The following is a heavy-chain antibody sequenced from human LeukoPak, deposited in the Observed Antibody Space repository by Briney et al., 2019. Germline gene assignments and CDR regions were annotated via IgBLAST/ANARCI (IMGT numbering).Heavy chain of an antibody. CDR3: ARSRGSGWGRTYYFDY. Sequence: PSETLSLTCTVSGGSISSYYWSWIRQPLGKGLEWIGYIYYSGSTNYNPSLKSRVTISVDTSKNQFSLKLSSVTAADTVVYYCARSRGSGWGRTYYFDYWGQGTLVTVSS. CDR2: IYYSGST. CDR1: GGSISSYY. V-gene: IGHV4-59*01. D-gene: IGHD6-19*01. J-gene: IGHJ4*02.